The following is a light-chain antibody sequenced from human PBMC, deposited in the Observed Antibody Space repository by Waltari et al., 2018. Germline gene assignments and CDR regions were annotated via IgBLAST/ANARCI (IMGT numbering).Light chain of an antibody. J-gene: IGLJ1*01. CDR3: QSYDSSLSGWRV. V-gene: IGLV1-40*01. CDR1: SSNIGADYD. Sequence: QSVLTQPPSVSGAPGQRVTISCTGGSSNIGADYDVHWYQQLPGTAPKLLLFDTTNRPSGFPTRFSGSKSGTSAFLAITGLQPEDEADYYCQSYDSSLSGWRVFGTGTKVTVL. CDR2: DTT.